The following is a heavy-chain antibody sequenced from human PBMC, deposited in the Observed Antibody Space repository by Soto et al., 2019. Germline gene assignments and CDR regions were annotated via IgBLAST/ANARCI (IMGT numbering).Heavy chain of an antibody. Sequence: SLRLSCAASGFTVSTYHMSWVRQAPGKGLEWVSGISGSAGSTYYADSVKGRFTISRDNSKNTLYLQMDSLRAEDTAVYYCARVGPPSDYWGQGTLVTVSS. CDR3: ARVGPPSDY. CDR2: ISGSAGST. J-gene: IGHJ4*02. V-gene: IGHV3-23*01. CDR1: GFTVSTYH.